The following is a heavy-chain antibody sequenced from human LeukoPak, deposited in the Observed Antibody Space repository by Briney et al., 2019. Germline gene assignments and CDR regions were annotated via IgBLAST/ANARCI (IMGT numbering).Heavy chain of an antibody. J-gene: IGHJ4*02. CDR3: ARTAARRFHY. CDR1: GYTFPSYF. D-gene: IGHD6-6*01. Sequence: ASVKVSCKASGYTFPSYFMHWVRQAPGQGLEWMGIINPTGGSTTYAQKFQGRVTMTRDTSASTVYMELSSLRSDDTAVYYCARTAARRFHYWGQGTLVTVSS. V-gene: IGHV1-46*01. CDR2: INPTGGST.